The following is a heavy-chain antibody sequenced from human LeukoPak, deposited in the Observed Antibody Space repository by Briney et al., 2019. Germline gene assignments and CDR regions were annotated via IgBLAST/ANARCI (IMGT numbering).Heavy chain of an antibody. CDR2: ISSSSSYI. CDR1: GFTFSSYS. V-gene: IGHV3-21*01. Sequence: GGSLRLSSAASGFTFSSYSMNWVRQAPGKGLEWVSSISSSSSYIYYADSVKGRFTISRDNAKNSLYLQMNSLRAEDTAVYYCARPLSGYCSSTSCYRKSHASDIWGQGTMVTVSS. CDR3: ARPLSGYCSSTSCYRKSHASDI. D-gene: IGHD2-2*01. J-gene: IGHJ3*02.